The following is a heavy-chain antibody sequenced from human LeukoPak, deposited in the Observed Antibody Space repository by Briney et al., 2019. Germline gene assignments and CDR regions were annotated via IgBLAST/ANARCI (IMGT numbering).Heavy chain of an antibody. J-gene: IGHJ6*03. CDR1: GFTFSSYS. D-gene: IGHD3-3*01. V-gene: IGHV3-48*01. Sequence: PGGSLRLSCAASGFTFSSYSMNWVRQAPGKGLEWVSYISSSSSTIYYADSVKGRFTISRDNAKNSLYLQMNSLRAEDTAVYYCARGGFEDLWSGYSPYYYYYMDVWGKGTTVTVSS. CDR3: ARGGFEDLWSGYSPYYYYYMDV. CDR2: ISSSSSTI.